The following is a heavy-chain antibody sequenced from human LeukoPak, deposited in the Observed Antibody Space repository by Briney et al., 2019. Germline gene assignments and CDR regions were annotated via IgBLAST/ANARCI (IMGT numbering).Heavy chain of an antibody. D-gene: IGHD2-15*01. CDR3: ARQKPNIVVVVAATPSNWFDP. CDR1: GYTFTSYY. Sequence: ASVKVSCKASGYTFTSYYMHWVRQAPGQGLEWMGMINPSGGSTSYAQKLQGRVTMTTDTSTSTAYMELRSLRSDDTAVYYCARQKPNIVVVVAATPSNWFDPWGQGTLVTVSS. J-gene: IGHJ5*02. V-gene: IGHV1-46*01. CDR2: INPSGGST.